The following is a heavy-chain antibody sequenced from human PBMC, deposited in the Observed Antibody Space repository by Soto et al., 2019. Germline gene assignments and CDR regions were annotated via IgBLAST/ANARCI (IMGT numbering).Heavy chain of an antibody. Sequence: SETLSLTCTVSGDSINSNNYYWGWIRQPPGKGLEWIGSIYYSGSTYYSPSLKSRVTISVDTSKNQFSLKLSSVTAADTAVYYCASLRPPIPLGPHYYDSSGYRFWGQGTLVTVSS. CDR2: IYYSGST. CDR3: ASLRPPIPLGPHYYDSSGYRF. J-gene: IGHJ4*02. CDR1: GDSINSNNYY. V-gene: IGHV4-39*01. D-gene: IGHD3-22*01.